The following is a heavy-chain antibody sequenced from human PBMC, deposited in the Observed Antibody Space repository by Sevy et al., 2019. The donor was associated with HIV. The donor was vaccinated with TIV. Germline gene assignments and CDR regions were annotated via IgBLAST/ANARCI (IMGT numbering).Heavy chain of an antibody. J-gene: IGHJ5*02. V-gene: IGHV3-7*01. CDR3: ARGGGYSSGWYASYNNWFDP. D-gene: IGHD6-19*01. CDR1: GFTFSSYW. Sequence: GGSLRLSCAASGFTFSSYWMSWVRQAPGKGLEWVANIKQDGSEKYYVDSVKGRFTISRDNAKNSLYLQMNSLRAEDTAVYYCARGGGYSSGWYASYNNWFDPWGQGTLDTVSS. CDR2: IKQDGSEK.